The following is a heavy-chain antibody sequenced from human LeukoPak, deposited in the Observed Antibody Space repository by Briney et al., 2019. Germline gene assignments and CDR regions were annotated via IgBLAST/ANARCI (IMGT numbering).Heavy chain of an antibody. J-gene: IGHJ4*02. V-gene: IGHV1-8*01. CDR2: MNPNSGNT. Sequence: ASVKVSRKASGYTFTSYDINWVRQATGQGLEWMGWMNPNSGNTGYAQKFQGRVTMTRNTSISTAYMELSSLRSEDTAVYYCARGRISSSWLGGFLFWGQGTLVTVSS. D-gene: IGHD6-13*01. CDR3: ARGRISSSWLGGFLF. CDR1: GYTFTSYD.